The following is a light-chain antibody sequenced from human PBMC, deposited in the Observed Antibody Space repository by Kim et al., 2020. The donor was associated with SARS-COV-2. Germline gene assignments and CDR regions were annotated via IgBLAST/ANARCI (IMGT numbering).Light chain of an antibody. CDR2: QDN. CDR1: KLEDRN. J-gene: IGLJ2*01. Sequence: SYELTQPPSLSVSPGQTASISCSGDKLEDRNVCWYQQKPGQSPLLVIHQDNKWPSGISERFTGSNSGNTATLTISGTQAMDEADYYCQVWDNNAMVFGGGTQLTVL. V-gene: IGLV3-1*01. CDR3: QVWDNNAMV.